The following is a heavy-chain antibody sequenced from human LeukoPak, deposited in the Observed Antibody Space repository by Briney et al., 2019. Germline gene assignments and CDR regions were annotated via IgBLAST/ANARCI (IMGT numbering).Heavy chain of an antibody. V-gene: IGHV3-30*18. CDR1: GFTFSSYG. CDR2: ISYDGPNK. CDR3: AKEKLPSGYSFLTDY. Sequence: GGSLSLSCAASGFTFSSYGMHWVRQAPGKGLEWVAVISYDGPNKYYVESVKGRFTISRDDSKRTLYLQMNSLRPEDTAVYYCAKEKLPSGYSFLTDYWGQGTLVTASS. J-gene: IGHJ4*02. D-gene: IGHD5-18*01.